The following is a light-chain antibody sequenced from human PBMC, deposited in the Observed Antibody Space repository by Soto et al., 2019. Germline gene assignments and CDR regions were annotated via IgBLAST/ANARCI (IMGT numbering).Light chain of an antibody. CDR3: QQYGSSTL. Sequence: IVLTQSPGTLSLSPGARATLFCRASQSVISTYLAWYQQKPGQAPRLLIYGASSRATGIPDRFSGGGSGKDFTLTISRLEPEDFSVYYCQQYGSSTLFGQGTKLEIK. V-gene: IGKV3-20*01. J-gene: IGKJ2*01. CDR1: QSVISTY. CDR2: GAS.